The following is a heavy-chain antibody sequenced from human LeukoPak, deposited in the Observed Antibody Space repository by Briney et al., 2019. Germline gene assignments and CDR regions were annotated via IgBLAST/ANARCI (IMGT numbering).Heavy chain of an antibody. D-gene: IGHD3-22*01. CDR3: ARGNDNYYDSSGSFDY. Sequence: SVKVSCKASGGTFSSYAISWVRQAPGQGLEWMGRIIPILGIANYAQKLQGRVTITADKSTSTAYMELSSLRSEDTAVYYCARGNDNYYDSSGSFDYWGQGTLVTVSS. CDR1: GGTFSSYA. CDR2: IIPILGIA. J-gene: IGHJ4*02. V-gene: IGHV1-69*04.